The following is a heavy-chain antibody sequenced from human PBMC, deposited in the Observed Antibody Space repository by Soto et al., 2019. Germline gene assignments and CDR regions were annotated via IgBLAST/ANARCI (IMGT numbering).Heavy chain of an antibody. CDR2: IHYSGSA. V-gene: IGHV4-39*01. CDR1: GGSISSNSHY. CDR3: ARGSYYDSRGSDY. Sequence: PSETLSLTCTVSGGSISSNSHYWGWIRQPPGKGLEWIGSIHYSGSAYYNPSLQSRVTISVDTSKNQFSLNLNSVTAADTAVYYCARGSYYDSRGSDYWAQGTLVTVSS. J-gene: IGHJ4*02. D-gene: IGHD3-22*01.